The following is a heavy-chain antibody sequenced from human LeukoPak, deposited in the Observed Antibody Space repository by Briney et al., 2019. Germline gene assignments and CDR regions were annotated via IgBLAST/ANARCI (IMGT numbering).Heavy chain of an antibody. J-gene: IGHJ4*02. CDR1: GDSISSYY. CDR3: ARSGIYGDYGIYYGY. V-gene: IGHV4-59*01. CDR2: IHYSGST. Sequence: SETLTLTCSVSGDSISSYYWSWIRQPPGKGLEWIGYIHYSGSTKYNPSLKSRVTISADTSKKQFSLKLSSVTAADTAVYYCARSGIYGDYGIYYGYWGTGTLVTVSS. D-gene: IGHD4-17*01.